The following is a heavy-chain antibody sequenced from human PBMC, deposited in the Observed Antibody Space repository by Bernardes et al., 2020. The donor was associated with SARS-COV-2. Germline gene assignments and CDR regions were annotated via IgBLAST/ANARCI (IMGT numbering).Heavy chain of an antibody. CDR2: FTWDGGST. V-gene: IGHV3-43*01. Sequence: GGSLRLSCAASGFSFDDYTMHWVRQAPGKGLEWVSLFTWDGGSTYYADSVKGRFTISRDISKNSLSLQMNSLRTEDTALYYCAKSRGKWELRDSFDSWGQGTLVTVSS. CDR3: AKSRGKWELRDSFDS. CDR1: GFSFDDYT. D-gene: IGHD1-26*01. J-gene: IGHJ4*02.